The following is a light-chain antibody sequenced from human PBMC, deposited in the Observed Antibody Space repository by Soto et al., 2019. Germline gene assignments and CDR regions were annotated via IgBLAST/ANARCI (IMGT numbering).Light chain of an antibody. CDR1: QSVSIN. V-gene: IGKV3-15*01. J-gene: IGKJ1*01. CDR2: GAS. CDR3: QQYNNWPWT. Sequence: EIVMTQSPATLSVSPWERATLSCRASQSVSINLAWYQRKPGQAPRLLIYGASTRATGIPDRFSGSGSGTEFTLTISSLQSEDFAVYYCQQYNNWPWTFGQGTKVEIK.